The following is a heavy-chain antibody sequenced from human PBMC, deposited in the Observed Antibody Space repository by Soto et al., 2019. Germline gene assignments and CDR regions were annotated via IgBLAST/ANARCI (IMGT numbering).Heavy chain of an antibody. D-gene: IGHD3-3*01. V-gene: IGHV2-5*02. CDR3: AHRVLRTVFGLVTTTAIYFDF. CDR2: IYWDDDK. CDR1: GFSLTTSGVG. Sequence: QITLKESGPTVVNPTETLTLTCTFSGFSLTTSGVGVGWVHQSPGKAPEWLALIYWDDDKRYSTSLNSRLIITKDTSKNQVVLTMANVDPADTATYYCAHRVLRTVFGLVTTTAIYFDFWGPGTPVVVSS. J-gene: IGHJ4*02.